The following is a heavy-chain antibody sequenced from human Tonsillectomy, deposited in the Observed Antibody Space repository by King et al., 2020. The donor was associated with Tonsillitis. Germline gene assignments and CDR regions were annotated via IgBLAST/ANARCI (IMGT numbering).Heavy chain of an antibody. CDR2: ISYDGSNQ. CDR3: AKSGIQSSDY. Sequence: QVQLVESGGGVVQPGRSLRLSCAASGFTFSSYGMHWVRQAPGKGLEWVAVISYDGSNQYYADSVKGRFPISRDNSKNTLYLQMNSLSAEDTAVYYCAKSGIQSSDYWGQGTLVTVSP. V-gene: IGHV3-30*18. J-gene: IGHJ4*02. CDR1: GFTFSSYG. D-gene: IGHD5-18*01.